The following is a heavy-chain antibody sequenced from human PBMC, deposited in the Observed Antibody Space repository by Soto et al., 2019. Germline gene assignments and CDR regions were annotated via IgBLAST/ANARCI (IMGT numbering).Heavy chain of an antibody. D-gene: IGHD3-16*01. CDR2: IFPDDSDT. CDR3: FRGGVTSRTFDY. Sequence: GESLKISCKASGYIIKNYWIGWVRQMPGQGLEWMGIIFPDDSDTRYSPSFQGHVTISVDKSISTAYVQWSSLKASDSAIYYCFRGGVTSRTFDYWGQGTLVPV. J-gene: IGHJ4*02. V-gene: IGHV5-51*01. CDR1: GYIIKNYW.